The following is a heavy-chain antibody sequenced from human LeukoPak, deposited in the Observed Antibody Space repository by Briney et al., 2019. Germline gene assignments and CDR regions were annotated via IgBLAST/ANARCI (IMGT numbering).Heavy chain of an antibody. CDR1: GFTFSSDG. CDR3: AKNAAKALIYYYYYMDV. CDR2: IRYDGSNK. D-gene: IGHD2-8*01. Sequence: PGGSLRLSCAASGFTFSSDGMHWVRQAPGKGLEWVAFIRYDGSNKYYADSVKGRFTISRDNSKNTLYLQMNSLRAEDTAVYYCAKNAAKALIYYYYYMDVWGKGTTVSVSS. J-gene: IGHJ6*03. V-gene: IGHV3-30*02.